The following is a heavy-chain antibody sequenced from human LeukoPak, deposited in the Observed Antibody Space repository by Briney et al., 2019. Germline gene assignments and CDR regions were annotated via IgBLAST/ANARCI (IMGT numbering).Heavy chain of an antibody. D-gene: IGHD2-2*01. Sequence: ASVKVSCKASGYTFTGYYMHWVRQAPGQGLEWMGWINPNSGGTNYAQKFQGRVTMTRDTSISTAYMELSRLRSDDTAVYYCARSVGYCSSTSCYVDYYYGMDVWGQGTTVTVSS. CDR1: GYTFTGYY. V-gene: IGHV1-2*02. CDR2: INPNSGGT. CDR3: ARSVGYCSSTSCYVDYYYGMDV. J-gene: IGHJ6*02.